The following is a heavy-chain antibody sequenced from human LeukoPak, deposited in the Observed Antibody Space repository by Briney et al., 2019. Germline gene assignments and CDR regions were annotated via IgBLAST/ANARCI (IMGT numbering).Heavy chain of an antibody. CDR3: AKDFTYYYDSSGYSYFDY. CDR2: ISWNSGSI. V-gene: IGHV3-9*01. Sequence: PGRSLRLSCAASGFTFDDYAMHWVRQAPGKGLEWVSGISWNSGSIGYADSVKGRFTISRDNAKNSLYLQMNSLRAEDTALYYCAKDFTYYYDSSGYSYFDYWGQGTLVTVSS. CDR1: GFTFDDYA. J-gene: IGHJ4*02. D-gene: IGHD3-22*01.